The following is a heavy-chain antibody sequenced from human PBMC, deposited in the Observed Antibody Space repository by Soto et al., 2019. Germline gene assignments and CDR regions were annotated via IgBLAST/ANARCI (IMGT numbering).Heavy chain of an antibody. CDR3: AINGQPPYYYYRMDV. Sequence: GASVKVSCKASGYSFTTYGISWVRQAPGQGLEWMGWISGYNGDTNNAQKFQDRVTMTIDRSTTTAYLELRSLTSDDTAVYYCAINGQPPYYYYRMDVSGQGTTVTGSS. CDR2: ISGYNGDT. J-gene: IGHJ6*02. V-gene: IGHV1-18*01. CDR1: GYSFTTYG. D-gene: IGHD1-1*01.